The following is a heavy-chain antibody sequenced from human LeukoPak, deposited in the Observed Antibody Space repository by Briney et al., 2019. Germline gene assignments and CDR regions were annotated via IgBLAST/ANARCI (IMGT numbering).Heavy chain of an antibody. D-gene: IGHD4-17*01. J-gene: IGHJ4*02. CDR1: GFAFSPYW. V-gene: IGHV3-7*01. CDR2: IRQDGSDN. Sequence: PGGSLRLSCAASGFAFSPYWMSWVRKAPGKGLEWLANIRQDGSDNYYADSVKGRFTFSRDNARNPLYLQMNTLRADDTAVYYCARVGDTNWYLDYWGQGTQVTVSS. CDR3: ARVGDTNWYLDY.